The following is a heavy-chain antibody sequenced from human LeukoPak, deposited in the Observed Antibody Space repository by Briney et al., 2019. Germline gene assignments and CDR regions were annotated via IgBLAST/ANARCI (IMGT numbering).Heavy chain of an antibody. J-gene: IGHJ4*02. V-gene: IGHV1-69*05. D-gene: IGHD2-2*01. Sequence: SVKVSCKASGGTFSSYAISWVRQAPGQGLEWMGRIIPIFGTATYAQKFQGRVTITTDESTSTAYMELSSLRSEDTAVYYCARPRMVPAATEDFYFDYWGQGTLVTVSS. CDR3: ARPRMVPAATEDFYFDY. CDR2: IIPIFGTA. CDR1: GGTFSSYA.